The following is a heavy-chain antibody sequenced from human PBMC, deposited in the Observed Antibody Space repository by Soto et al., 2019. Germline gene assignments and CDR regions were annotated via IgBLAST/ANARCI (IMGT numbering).Heavy chain of an antibody. CDR2: ISSSSSYI. CDR1: GFTFSSYS. CDR3: ASRASYYDSSGYLY. J-gene: IGHJ4*02. V-gene: IGHV3-21*01. D-gene: IGHD3-22*01. Sequence: EVQLVESGGGLVKPVGSLRLSCAASGFTFSSYSMNWVRQAPGKGLEWVSSISSSSSYIYYADSVKGRFTISRDNAKNSLYLQMNSLRAEDTAVYYCASRASYYDSSGYLYWGQGTLVTVSS.